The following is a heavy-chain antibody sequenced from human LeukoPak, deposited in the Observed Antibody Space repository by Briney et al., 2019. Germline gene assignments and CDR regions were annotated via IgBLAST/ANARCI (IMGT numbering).Heavy chain of an antibody. CDR1: GFTFSNAW. V-gene: IGHV3-15*01. CDR2: IKSKTDGGTT. J-gene: IGHJ4*02. D-gene: IGHD3-10*01. Sequence: GGSLRLSCAASGFTFSNAWMSWVRQAPGKGLEWVGRIKSKTDGGTTDYAAPVKGRFTISREDSKNTLYLQMNSLKTEDTAVYYCTTVPYYYGSGSFDYWGQGTLVTVSS. CDR3: TTVPYYYGSGSFDY.